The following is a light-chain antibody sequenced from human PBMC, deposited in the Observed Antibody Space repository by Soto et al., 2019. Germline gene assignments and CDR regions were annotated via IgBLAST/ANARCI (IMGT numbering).Light chain of an antibody. CDR2: GAS. V-gene: IGKV3-20*01. CDR1: QSVSSSY. J-gene: IGKJ5*01. CDR3: QQYGSSPIT. Sequence: EIVLTQSRSTLSLYPGQRSTLSCRASQSVSSSYLAWYQQKHGQAPRIXIYGASSRATGIPDRFSGSGYGTDFNLTISRLETEDFAVYYCQQYGSSPITFGQGTRLEIK.